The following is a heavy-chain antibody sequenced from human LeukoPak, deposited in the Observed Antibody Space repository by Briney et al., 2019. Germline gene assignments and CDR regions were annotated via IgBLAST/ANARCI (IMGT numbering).Heavy chain of an antibody. CDR2: IRYSASDT. J-gene: IGHJ4*02. CDR1: GFTFSHYG. D-gene: IGHD2-15*01. V-gene: IGHV3-30*02. Sequence: GGSLRLSCAASGFTFSHYGMHWVRQAPGKGLEWVAFIRYSASDTYYADSVKGRFTISRDNSKNTLYLQMNSLRAEDTAVYYCARVPSIPGSTFFDYWGQGTLVTVSS. CDR3: ARVPSIPGSTFFDY.